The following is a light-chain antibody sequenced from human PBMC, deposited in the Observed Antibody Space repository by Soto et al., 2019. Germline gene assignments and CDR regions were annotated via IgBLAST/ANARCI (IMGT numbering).Light chain of an antibody. Sequence: EIVLTQSPGTVSLSPGERATLSCRASQSVSSRNLAWYRQKPGQAPSLLIFGASNRATGITDRFSGSGSGTDFTLTISRLEPEDCAVYYCLRYGDSPPAYTFGQGTKLEI. CDR1: QSVSSRN. V-gene: IGKV3-20*01. CDR3: LRYGDSPPAYT. CDR2: GAS. J-gene: IGKJ2*01.